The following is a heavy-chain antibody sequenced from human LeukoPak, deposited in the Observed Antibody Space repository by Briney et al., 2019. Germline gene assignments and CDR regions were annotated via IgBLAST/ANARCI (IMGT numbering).Heavy chain of an antibody. D-gene: IGHD7-27*01. V-gene: IGHV1-46*01. CDR3: ARGLTNWAYYYYYGMDV. Sequence: ASVKVSCKASGGTFSSYAISWVRQAPGQGLEWMGGIIPSGGSTTYAQRFQGRVTMTRDTSTSAVYMEVSSLRSEDTAVYYCARGLTNWAYYYYYGMDVWGQGTTVTVS. J-gene: IGHJ6*02. CDR2: IIPSGGST. CDR1: GGTFSSYA.